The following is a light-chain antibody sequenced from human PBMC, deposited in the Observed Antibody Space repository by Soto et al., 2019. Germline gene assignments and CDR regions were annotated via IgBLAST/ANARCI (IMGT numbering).Light chain of an antibody. CDR1: QSVSSY. V-gene: IGKV3-11*01. CDR3: QQRSTWPPSIT. J-gene: IGKJ5*01. CDR2: DAS. Sequence: ESVLPKSPGTLSLSPGERAPLSGRARQSVSSYLAWYQQKPGQAPRLLIYDASNRATGIPARFSGSGSGTDFTLTISSLEPEDFAVYYCQQRSTWPPSITVGQGTRLEIK.